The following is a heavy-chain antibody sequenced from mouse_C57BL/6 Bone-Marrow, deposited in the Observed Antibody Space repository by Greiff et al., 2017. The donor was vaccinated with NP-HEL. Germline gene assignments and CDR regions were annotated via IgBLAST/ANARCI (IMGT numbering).Heavy chain of an antibody. J-gene: IGHJ2*01. Sequence: QVQLQQPGAELVKPGASVKMSCKASGYTFTSYWITWVKQRPGHGLEWLGDIYPGSGSTNYNEKFKSKATLTVDTSSSTAYMQLSSLTSEDSAVYYCASGGSTVVAPDYWGQGTTLTGSS. V-gene: IGHV1-55*01. CDR3: ASGGSTVVAPDY. CDR1: GYTFTSYW. CDR2: IYPGSGST. D-gene: IGHD1-1*01.